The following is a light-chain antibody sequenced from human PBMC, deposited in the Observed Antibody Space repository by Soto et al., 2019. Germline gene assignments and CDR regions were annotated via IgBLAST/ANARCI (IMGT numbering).Light chain of an antibody. CDR2: AAS. V-gene: IGKV1-8*01. CDR3: QQYYSYPFT. CDR1: QGISSY. J-gene: IGKJ3*01. Sequence: IRMSQAPSSLSASTGDRVTITCRASQGISSYLAWYQQKPGKAPKLLIYAASTLQSGVPSRFSGSGSGTDFTLTISCLQSEDFATYYCQQYYSYPFTFGPGTKVDI.